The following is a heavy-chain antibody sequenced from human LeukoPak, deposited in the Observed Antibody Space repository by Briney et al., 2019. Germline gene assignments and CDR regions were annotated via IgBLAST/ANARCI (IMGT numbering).Heavy chain of an antibody. CDR2: ISAYNGNT. V-gene: IGHV1-18*01. D-gene: IGHD3-22*01. J-gene: IGHJ4*02. CDR3: ARRYYDSSGYYYFDY. Sequence: ASVKVSCKASGYTFTSYGTSWVRQAPGQGLEWMGWISAYNGNTNYAQKLQGRVTMTTDTSTSTAYMELRSLRSDDTAVYYCARRYYDSSGYYYFDYWGQGTLVTVSS. CDR1: GYTFTSYG.